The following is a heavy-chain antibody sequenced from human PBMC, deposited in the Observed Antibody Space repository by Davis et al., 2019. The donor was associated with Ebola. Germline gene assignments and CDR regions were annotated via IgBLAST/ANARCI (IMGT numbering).Heavy chain of an antibody. Sequence: GESLKISCAASGFTFSDYYMSWIRQAPGKGLEWVSYISSSGSTIYYADSVKGRFTISRDNAKNSLYLQMNSLRAEDTAVYYCAREGAWEYYYDSSGYYYDYWGQGTLVTVSS. CDR2: ISSSGSTI. CDR1: GFTFSDYY. CDR3: AREGAWEYYYDSSGYYYDY. J-gene: IGHJ4*02. V-gene: IGHV3-11*01. D-gene: IGHD3-22*01.